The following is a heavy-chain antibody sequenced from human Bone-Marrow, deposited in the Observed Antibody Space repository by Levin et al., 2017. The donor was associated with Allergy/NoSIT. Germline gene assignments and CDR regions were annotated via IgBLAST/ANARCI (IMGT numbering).Heavy chain of an antibody. CDR3: AKDPDYGDYSSYWYFDL. Sequence: GGSLRLSCVVSGFTFRNYVVSWVRQVPGKGLEWVSSVSGSGDSTYYADSVGGRFTISRDNSKNTLYLQMNSLRAEDTAVYYCAKDPDYGDYSSYWYFDLWGRGTLVTVSS. J-gene: IGHJ2*01. D-gene: IGHD4-17*01. CDR1: GFTFRNYV. V-gene: IGHV3-23*01. CDR2: VSGSGDST.